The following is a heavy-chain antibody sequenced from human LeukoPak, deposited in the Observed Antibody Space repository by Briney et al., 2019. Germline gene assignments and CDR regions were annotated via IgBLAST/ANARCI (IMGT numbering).Heavy chain of an antibody. J-gene: IGHJ6*03. D-gene: IGHD3-3*01. V-gene: IGHV4-61*02. CDR2: IYTSGST. CDR3: AREFWSGYYMDV. CDR1: GGSISSGSYY. Sequence: SQTLSLTCTVSGGSISSGSYYWSWIRQPAGKGLEWIGRIYTSGSTNYNPSLKSRVTISVDTSKNQFTLKLSSVTAADTAVYYCAREFWSGYYMDVWGKGTTVTVSS.